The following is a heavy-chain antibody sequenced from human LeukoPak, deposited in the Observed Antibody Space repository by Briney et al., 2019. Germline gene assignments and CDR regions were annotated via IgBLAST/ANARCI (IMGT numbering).Heavy chain of an antibody. V-gene: IGHV1-69*04. CDR1: GGTFSSYA. J-gene: IGHJ4*02. CDR3: ARDFHSWSAAGTNY. CDR2: IIPILGIA. Sequence: SVKVSCKASGGTFSSYAISWVRQAPGQGLEWMGRIIPILGIANYAQKFQGRVTITADKSTSTAYMELSSLRYEDTAVYYCARDFHSWSAAGTNYWGQGTLVTVSS. D-gene: IGHD6-13*01.